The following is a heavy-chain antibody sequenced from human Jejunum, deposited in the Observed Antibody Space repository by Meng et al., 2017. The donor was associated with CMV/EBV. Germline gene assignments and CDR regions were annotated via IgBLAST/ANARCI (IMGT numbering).Heavy chain of an antibody. Sequence: QVQLLRVGAEVTKPGVSLKLSCETSGFTFTTYFMHWLRQAPGQGLQWMGLFNPNGDVTTYSPRFQGRITLTGDTSTSTLYMELSSLTSDDTAVYYCAREMPMTCYFDQWGQGTLVTVSS. V-gene: IGHV1-46*01. D-gene: IGHD3-22*01. CDR3: AREMPMTCYFDQ. CDR2: FNPNGDVT. CDR1: GFTFTTYF. J-gene: IGHJ4*03.